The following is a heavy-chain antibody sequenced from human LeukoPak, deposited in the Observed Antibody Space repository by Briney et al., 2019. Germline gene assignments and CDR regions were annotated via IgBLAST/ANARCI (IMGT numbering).Heavy chain of an antibody. CDR2: IASVGSST. D-gene: IGHD4-23*01. Sequence: GGSLRLSCAASGFTFSSYWMNWVRQAPGKGLVWVSRIASVGSSTTYADSVKGRFSISRDNAKNTLYLQMSSLRVEDTAVYYCARGRPHGNDYWGQGTLVTVSS. V-gene: IGHV3-74*01. J-gene: IGHJ4*02. CDR1: GFTFSSYW. CDR3: ARGRPHGNDY.